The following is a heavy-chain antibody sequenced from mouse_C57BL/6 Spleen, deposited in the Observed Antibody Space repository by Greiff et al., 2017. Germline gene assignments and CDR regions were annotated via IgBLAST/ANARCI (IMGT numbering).Heavy chain of an antibody. J-gene: IGHJ3*01. CDR3: ARGDYSKAWFAY. CDR2: IWSGGST. V-gene: IGHV2-2*01. CDR1: GFSLTSYG. D-gene: IGHD2-5*01. Sequence: QVQLQQSGPGLVQPSQSLSITCTVSGFSLTSYGVHWVRQSPGKGLEWLGVIWSGGSTDYNAAFISRLSISKDNSKCQVFFKMNSLQADDAAIYYCARGDYSKAWFAYWGQGTLVTVSA.